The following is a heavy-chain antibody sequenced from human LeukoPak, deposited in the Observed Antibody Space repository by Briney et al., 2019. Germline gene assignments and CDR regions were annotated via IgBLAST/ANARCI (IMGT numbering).Heavy chain of an antibody. CDR1: GFTFSSYA. J-gene: IGHJ4*02. CDR2: ISGSGGRT. V-gene: IGHV3-23*01. D-gene: IGHD3-22*01. Sequence: GGSLRLSCAASGFTFSSYAMSWVGQAPGKGVEWVSAISGSGGRTYYADSVKGRFTISRDNSKNTLYLQMNSLRAEDTAVYYCAKAPTYDSSGYYYSTGSYYFNYWGQGTLVTVSS. CDR3: AKAPTYDSSGYYYSTGSYYFNY.